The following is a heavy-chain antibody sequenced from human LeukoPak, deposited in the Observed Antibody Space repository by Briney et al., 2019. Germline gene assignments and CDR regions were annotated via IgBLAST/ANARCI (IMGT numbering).Heavy chain of an antibody. V-gene: IGHV4-31*03. Sequence: SQTLSLTCTVSGGSISSGGYYWSWIRQHPGKGLEWIGYIYYSGSTYYNPSLKSRVTISVDTSKNQFSLKLSSVTAADTAVYYCARKSPPYSSSWFDYWGQGTLVTVSS. CDR1: GGSISSGGYY. CDR2: IYYSGST. D-gene: IGHD6-13*01. J-gene: IGHJ4*02. CDR3: ARKSPPYSSSWFDY.